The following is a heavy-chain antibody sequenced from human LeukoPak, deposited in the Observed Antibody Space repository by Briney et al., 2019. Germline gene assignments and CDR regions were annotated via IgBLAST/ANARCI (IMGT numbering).Heavy chain of an antibody. J-gene: IGHJ6*02. CDR1: GGSISSGGYS. V-gene: IGHV4-30-2*01. Sequence: PSETLSLTCAVSGGSISSGGYSWSWIRQPPGKGLEWIGYIYHSGSTYYNPSLKCRVTISVDRSKNQFSLKLSSVTAADTAVYYCARAVVVTYYYGMDVWGQGTTVTVSS. CDR2: IYHSGST. D-gene: IGHD2-15*01. CDR3: ARAVVVTYYYGMDV.